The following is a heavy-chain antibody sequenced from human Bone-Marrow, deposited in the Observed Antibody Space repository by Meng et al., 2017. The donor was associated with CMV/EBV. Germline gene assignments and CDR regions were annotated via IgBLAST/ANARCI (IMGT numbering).Heavy chain of an antibody. CDR1: GYSISSGYY. V-gene: IGHV4-38-2*02. Sequence: SETLSLTCTVSGYSISSGYYWGWIRQPPGKGLEWIGSIYHSGSTYYNPSLKSRVTISVDTSKNQFSLKLSSVTAADTAVYYCARGYSNPHWGQGTLVTVSS. CDR2: IYHSGST. D-gene: IGHD4-11*01. CDR3: ARGYSNPH. J-gene: IGHJ4*02.